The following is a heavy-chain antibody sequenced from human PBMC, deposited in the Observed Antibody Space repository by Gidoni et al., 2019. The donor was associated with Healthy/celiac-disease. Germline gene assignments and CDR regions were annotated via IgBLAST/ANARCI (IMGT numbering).Heavy chain of an antibody. CDR1: GYTFTGYY. CDR2: INPNSGGT. V-gene: IGHV1-2*04. CDR3: AREMDYYDSSGYYGSLDY. Sequence: QVQLVQSGAEWKKPGASVKVSCKASGYTFTGYYMHWVRQAPGQGLEWMGWINPNSGGTNYAQKFQGWVTMTRDTSISTAYMELSRLRSDDTAVYYCAREMDYYDSSGYYGSLDYWGQGTLVTVSS. D-gene: IGHD3-22*01. J-gene: IGHJ4*02.